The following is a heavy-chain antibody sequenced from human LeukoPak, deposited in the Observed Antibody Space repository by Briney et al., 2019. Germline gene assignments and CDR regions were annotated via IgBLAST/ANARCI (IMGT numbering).Heavy chain of an antibody. D-gene: IGHD3-16*01. V-gene: IGHV3-7*03. CDR2: IKQDGSEK. CDR3: GRVRDPTLGYYGMDV. Sequence: PGGSLRLSCAASGFTFSSYWMSWVRQAPGKGLEWVANIKQDGSEKYYVDSVKGRFTISRDNTKNSLYLQMNSLRAEDTAVYYCGRVRDPTLGYYGMDVWGQGTTVTVSS. J-gene: IGHJ6*02. CDR1: GFTFSSYW.